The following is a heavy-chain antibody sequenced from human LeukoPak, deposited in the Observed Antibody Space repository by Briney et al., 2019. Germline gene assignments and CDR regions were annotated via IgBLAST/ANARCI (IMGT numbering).Heavy chain of an antibody. V-gene: IGHV4-59*08. D-gene: IGHD4-23*01. Sequence: PSETLSLTCTVSGVSIRSYYWSWLRQPPGKGLEWIDYFYYSGSTNSNPSLKSRVTISVDTSKNQFSLKVRSVTAADTAVYYCARSVRWPPTGGIDPWGQGTLVTVSS. CDR1: GVSIRSYY. CDR2: FYYSGST. CDR3: ARSVRWPPTGGIDP. J-gene: IGHJ5*02.